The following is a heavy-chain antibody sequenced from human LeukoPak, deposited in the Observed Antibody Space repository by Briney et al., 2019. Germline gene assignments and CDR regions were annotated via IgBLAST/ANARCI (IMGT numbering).Heavy chain of an antibody. CDR2: VHYSGNN. D-gene: IGHD5-12*01. V-gene: IGHV4-59*11. Sequence: SETLSLTCTVSSGSLSGHYWSWFRQPPGKGLEWIGNVHYSGNNYYNPTLKSRVTISVDTSKNQFSLKLNSVTAADTAVYYCAKDQQPYTGYDYLFFDCWGQGTLVTVSS. CDR3: AKDQQPYTGYDYLFFDC. CDR1: SGSLSGHY. J-gene: IGHJ4*02.